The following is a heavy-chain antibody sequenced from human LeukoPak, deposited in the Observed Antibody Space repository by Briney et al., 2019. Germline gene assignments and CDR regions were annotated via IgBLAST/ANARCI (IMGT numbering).Heavy chain of an antibody. CDR2: TYDRGSI. Sequence: PETLSLTCTVAGGSLSSYYRSWIRQPPGGGLGWIGYTYDRGSINDNPSLKSRVTISVDTSKNQFSQKLSSVTAADTAVYYCARAYNPSVQQRPYYFYYWGQGTLGTVSS. CDR1: GGSLSSYY. D-gene: IGHD1-1*01. J-gene: IGHJ4*02. CDR3: ARAYNPSVQQRPYYFYY. V-gene: IGHV4-59*01.